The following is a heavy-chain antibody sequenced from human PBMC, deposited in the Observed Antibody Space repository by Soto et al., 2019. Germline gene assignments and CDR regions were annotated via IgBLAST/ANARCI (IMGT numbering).Heavy chain of an antibody. D-gene: IGHD4-4*01. V-gene: IGHV3-48*03. CDR2: ISASGSTI. CDR3: ARRYSKYLPLDS. CDR1: GFDFSRYE. Sequence: GGSLRLSCAASGFDFSRYEMNWVRQAAGKGLEWASKISASGSTINYGDSVRGRFTISRDNAKNSLYLHMDSLRAEDTAVYYCARRYSKYLPLDSWGQGTLVTVSS. J-gene: IGHJ4*02.